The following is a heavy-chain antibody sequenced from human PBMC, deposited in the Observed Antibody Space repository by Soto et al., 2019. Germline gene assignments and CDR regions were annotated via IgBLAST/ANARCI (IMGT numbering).Heavy chain of an antibody. CDR2: IYSGGST. CDR1: GFTVSSNY. Sequence: PGGSLRLSCAASGFTVSSNYMSWVRQAPGKGLEWVSVIYSGGSTYYADSVKGRFTISRDNSKNTLYLQMNSLRAEDTAVYYCAKDRRGLNSGYERVYYYYGMDVWGQGTTVTVSS. CDR3: AKDRRGLNSGYERVYYYYGMDV. V-gene: IGHV3-53*05. J-gene: IGHJ6*02. D-gene: IGHD5-12*01.